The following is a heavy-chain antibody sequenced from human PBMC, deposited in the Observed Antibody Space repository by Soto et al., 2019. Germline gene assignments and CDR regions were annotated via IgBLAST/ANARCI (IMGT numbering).Heavy chain of an antibody. J-gene: IGHJ4*02. CDR3: ARRYGGAVDY. CDR2: INHSGST. Sequence: SETLSLTCAVYGGSFSGYDGSWIRQPPGKGLEWIGEINHSGSTNYNPSLKSRVTISVDTSKNQFSLKLSSVTAADTAVYYCARRYGGAVDYWGQGTLVTVSS. CDR1: GGSFSGYD. V-gene: IGHV4-34*01. D-gene: IGHD3-10*01.